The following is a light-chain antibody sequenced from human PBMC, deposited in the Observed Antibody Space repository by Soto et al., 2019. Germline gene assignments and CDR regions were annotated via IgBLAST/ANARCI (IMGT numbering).Light chain of an antibody. CDR3: QQYDDWLRLT. CDR2: GAS. V-gene: IGKV3D-15*01. Sequence: EIVLTQSPATLSLSPGERATLSCRASQSVSSYLAWYQQKPGQAPRLLIFGASSRATGIPARFSGSGSGTEFNLTISSLQSEDFAVYFCQQYDDWLRLTFGGGTKVDIK. J-gene: IGKJ4*01. CDR1: QSVSSY.